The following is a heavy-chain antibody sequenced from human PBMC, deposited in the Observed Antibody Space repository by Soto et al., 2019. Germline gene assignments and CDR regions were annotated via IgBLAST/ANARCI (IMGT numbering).Heavy chain of an antibody. J-gene: IGHJ4*02. D-gene: IGHD2-15*01. CDR3: VRTSLVVAAATREDY. V-gene: IGHV3-74*01. CDR1: GFTFSSYW. Sequence: EVQLVESGGGLVQPGESLRLSCAASGFTFSSYWMHCFRQAPGKGLVWVSRINSDGSSTSYAGSVKGRFTISRDNAKNTLYLQMNSLRAEDTAVYYCVRTSLVVAAATREDYWGQGTLVTVSS. CDR2: INSDGSST.